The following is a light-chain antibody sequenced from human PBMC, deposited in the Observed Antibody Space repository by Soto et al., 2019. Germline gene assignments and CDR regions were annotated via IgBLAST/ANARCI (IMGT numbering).Light chain of an antibody. Sequence: QSVLTQPPSVSGAPGQRVTISCPGSSSNIGAGYDVHWYQQLPGTAPKLLIYGNSNRPSGVPDRYSGHKSGNSDFPPKSKLQAEDEADYYCQSYDSSLSGYVFGTGTKGSVL. V-gene: IGLV1-40*01. CDR1: SSNIGAGYD. CDR2: GNS. CDR3: QSYDSSLSGYV. J-gene: IGLJ1*01.